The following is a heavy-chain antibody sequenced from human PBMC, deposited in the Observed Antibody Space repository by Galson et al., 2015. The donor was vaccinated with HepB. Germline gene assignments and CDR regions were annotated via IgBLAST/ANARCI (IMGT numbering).Heavy chain of an antibody. J-gene: IGHJ5*02. CDR3: ARDRNDFWSGRYNWFDP. Sequence: ETLSLTCTVSGGSISSGGYYWSWIRQHPGKGLEWIGYIYYSGSTYYNPSLKSRVTISVDTSKNQFSLKLSSVTAADTAVYYCARDRNDFWSGRYNWFDPWGQGTLVTVSS. D-gene: IGHD3-3*01. CDR1: GGSISSGGYY. V-gene: IGHV4-61*08. CDR2: IYYSGST.